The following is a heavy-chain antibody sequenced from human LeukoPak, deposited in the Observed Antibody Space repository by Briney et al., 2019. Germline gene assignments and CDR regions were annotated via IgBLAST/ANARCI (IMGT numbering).Heavy chain of an antibody. CDR2: ISSSGATK. V-gene: IGHV3-11*01. Sequence: GGSLRLSCAASGFIFTDYYMSWIRQAPGKGLEWVSYISSSGATKHYADSVRGRFTISRDNAKNSLYLQMNSLRVEDTAVYYCARTDRPGYCSGGSCYRFDCWGQGTLVTVSS. D-gene: IGHD2-15*01. J-gene: IGHJ4*02. CDR1: GFIFTDYY. CDR3: ARTDRPGYCSGGSCYRFDC.